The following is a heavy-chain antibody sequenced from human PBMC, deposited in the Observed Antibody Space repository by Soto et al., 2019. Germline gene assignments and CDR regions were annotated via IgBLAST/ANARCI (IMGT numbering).Heavy chain of an antibody. J-gene: IGHJ4*02. CDR2: ISYDGSNK. CDR1: GFTFSSYG. CDR3: AKAHGHGDPYYFDY. D-gene: IGHD4-17*01. V-gene: IGHV3-30*18. Sequence: QVQLVESGGGVVQPGRSLRLSCAASGFTFSSYGMHWVRQAPGKGLEWVAVISYDGSNKYYADSVKGRFTISRDNSKNTLYLQMNSLRAEDTAVYYRAKAHGHGDPYYFDYWGQGTLVTVSS.